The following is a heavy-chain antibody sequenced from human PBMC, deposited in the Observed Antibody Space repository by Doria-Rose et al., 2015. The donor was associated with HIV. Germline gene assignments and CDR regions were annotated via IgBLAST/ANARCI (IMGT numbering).Heavy chain of an antibody. CDR3: ARIKSSRWYHKYYFDF. D-gene: IGHD6-13*01. V-gene: IGHV2-26*01. J-gene: IGHJ4*02. Sequence: TLKESGPVLVKPTEALTLTCTVSGVSLSSPGMGVSWIRQPPGKALEWLANILSDDERSYKTSLKSRLTLSSGTSTSQVVLTMTDMDPADTATYYCARIKSSRWYHKYYFDFWGQGTLVIVSA. CDR2: ILSDDER. CDR1: GVSLSSPGMG.